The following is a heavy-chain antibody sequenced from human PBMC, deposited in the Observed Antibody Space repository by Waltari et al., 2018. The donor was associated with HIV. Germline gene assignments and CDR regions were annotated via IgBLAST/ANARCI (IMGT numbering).Heavy chain of an antibody. Sequence: EAQLLESGGGLVQPGGSLRVSCVGSGFTFSYYAMIWVRPAPGKGLDGVSAIAASYPNTYYSDSVRGRFTVSKDNSENSLHLQMNSLRAEDTALYYCARIYVSGAFDIWGQGTVVTVSS. CDR3: ARIYVSGAFDI. D-gene: IGHD3-10*01. J-gene: IGHJ3*02. CDR1: GFTFSYYA. V-gene: IGHV3-23*01. CDR2: IAASYPNT.